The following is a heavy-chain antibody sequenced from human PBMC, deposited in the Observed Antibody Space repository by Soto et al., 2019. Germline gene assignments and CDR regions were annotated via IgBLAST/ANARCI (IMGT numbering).Heavy chain of an antibody. J-gene: IGHJ3*02. CDR2: ISGSGGST. CDR3: AKDGAVGWLRFSNDAFDI. D-gene: IGHD5-12*01. Sequence: EVQLLESGGGLVQPGGSLRLSCAASGFTFSSYAMSWVRQAPGKGLEWVSAISGSGGSTYYADSVKGRFTISRDNSKNTLYLQMNSLRAEDTAVYYCAKDGAVGWLRFSNDAFDIWGQGTMVTVSS. V-gene: IGHV3-23*01. CDR1: GFTFSSYA.